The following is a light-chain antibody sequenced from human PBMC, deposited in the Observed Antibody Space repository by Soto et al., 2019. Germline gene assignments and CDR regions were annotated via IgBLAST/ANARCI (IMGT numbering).Light chain of an antibody. Sequence: IVLTQSPGTLYLSPGERATLSCRASQSVSSSYLAWYQQKPGQAPRLLIYGASSRATGIPDRFSGSGSGTDFTLTISRLEPEVFAVYYCQQYGSSPPLTFGGGTKVDMK. CDR3: QQYGSSPPLT. J-gene: IGKJ4*01. CDR2: GAS. CDR1: QSVSSSY. V-gene: IGKV3-20*01.